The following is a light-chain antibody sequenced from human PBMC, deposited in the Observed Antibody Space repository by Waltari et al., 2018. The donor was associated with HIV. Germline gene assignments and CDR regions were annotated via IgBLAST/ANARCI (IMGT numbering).Light chain of an antibody. J-gene: IGLJ3*02. CDR3: YSTESSGTHRV. Sequence: SYELTQPPSVSVSPGQTARITCSGDPLPTKYAHWYQQKSGQAPVLVIYEDIKRPSGIPERFSGSSSGTVAILTISGAQVEDEADYYCYSTESSGTHRVFGGGTKLTVL. CDR1: PLPTKY. CDR2: EDI. V-gene: IGLV3-10*01.